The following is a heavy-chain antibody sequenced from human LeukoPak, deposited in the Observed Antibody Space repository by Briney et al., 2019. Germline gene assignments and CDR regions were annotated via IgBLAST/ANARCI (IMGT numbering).Heavy chain of an antibody. CDR2: ISTDGRIT. CDR1: GFSFRNYA. Sequence: GGSLRLSCVASGFSFRNYAIHWVRQAPGKGLEYVSVISTDGRITYYADSVKGRFTISRDNSKNTVYLQMGSLRGEDMAVYYCTRDGGSFCDFDYWGQGALVTVSS. D-gene: IGHD1-26*01. V-gene: IGHV3-64*02. CDR3: TRDGGSFCDFDY. J-gene: IGHJ4*02.